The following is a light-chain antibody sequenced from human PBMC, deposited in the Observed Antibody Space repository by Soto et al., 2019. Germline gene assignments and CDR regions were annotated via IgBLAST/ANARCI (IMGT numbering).Light chain of an antibody. V-gene: IGLV2-11*01. CDR3: SSYAGTYIRYV. CDR2: DVN. Sequence: QPALTQPRSVSGSPGQSVTISCTGTSSDVGTYIFVSWYQQPPGKAPKLLIYDVNKRPSGVPDRFSGSKSGNTASLTISGLQAEDEADYYCSSYAGTYIRYVFGTGTKVTVL. CDR1: SSDVGTYIF. J-gene: IGLJ1*01.